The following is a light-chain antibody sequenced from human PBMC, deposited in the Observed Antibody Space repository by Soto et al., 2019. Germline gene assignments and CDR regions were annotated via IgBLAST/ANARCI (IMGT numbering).Light chain of an antibody. J-gene: IGLJ1*01. CDR2: GNT. CDR1: DSNIGAGYD. V-gene: IGLV1-40*01. CDR3: QSFDNSLSGFYV. Sequence: QSVLTQTPSVSGAPGQTITISCTGTDSNIGAGYDVHWYQHLPGRAPKLLIFGNTHRPSGVPDRFSGSKSGTSASLAITGLLPEDEADYYCQSFDNSLSGFYVFGSGTKLTVL.